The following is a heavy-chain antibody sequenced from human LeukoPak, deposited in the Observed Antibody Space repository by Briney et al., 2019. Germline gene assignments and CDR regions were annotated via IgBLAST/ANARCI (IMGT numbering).Heavy chain of an antibody. CDR2: IYYSGST. CDR3: ARYQTPIVAAGSRHAFDI. CDR1: GGSISSYY. J-gene: IGHJ3*02. V-gene: IGHV4-59*01. Sequence: PSETLSLTCTVSGGSISSYYWSWIRQPPGKGLEWIGYIYYSGSTNYNPSLKSRVTISVDTSQNQFSLKLSSVTAADTAVYYCARYQTPIVAAGSRHAFDIWGQGTRLSVSP. D-gene: IGHD6-13*01.